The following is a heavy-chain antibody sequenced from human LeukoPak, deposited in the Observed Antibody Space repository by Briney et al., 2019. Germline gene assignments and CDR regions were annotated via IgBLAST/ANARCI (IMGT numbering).Heavy chain of an antibody. V-gene: IGHV4-30-4*01. CDR3: ARGRALHYYGSGSYYLPPRDNWFDP. CDR2: IYYSGST. CDR1: GGSISSGDYY. J-gene: IGHJ5*02. D-gene: IGHD3-10*01. Sequence: SETLSLTCTVSGGSISSGDYYWSWIRQPPGKGLEWIGYIYYSGSTYYNPSLKSRVTISVDTSKNQFSLKLSSVTAADTAVYYCARGRALHYYGSGSYYLPPRDNWFDPWGQGTLVTVSS.